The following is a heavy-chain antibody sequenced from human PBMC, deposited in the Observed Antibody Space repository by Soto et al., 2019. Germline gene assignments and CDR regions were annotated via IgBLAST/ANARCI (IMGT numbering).Heavy chain of an antibody. CDR1: GFTFSSYG. Sequence: VQLVESGGGVVQPGRSLRLSCAASGFTFSSYGMHWVRQAPGKGLEWVAVISYDGSNKYYADSVKGRFTISRDNSKNTLYLQMNSLRAEDTAVYYCAKDGYYDFWSGYQKNNWFDPWGQGTLVTVSS. CDR2: ISYDGSNK. J-gene: IGHJ5*02. CDR3: AKDGYYDFWSGYQKNNWFDP. D-gene: IGHD3-3*01. V-gene: IGHV3-30*18.